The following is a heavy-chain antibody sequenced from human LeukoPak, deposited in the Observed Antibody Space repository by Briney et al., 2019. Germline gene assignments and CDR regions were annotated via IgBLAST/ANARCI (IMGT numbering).Heavy chain of an antibody. V-gene: IGHV3-30*18. CDR2: ISYDGSNK. D-gene: IGHD5-18*01. CDR3: ANGEWIQLWSGDY. Sequence: PGRSLRPSCAASGFTFSSYGMHWVRQAPGKGLEWVAVISYDGSNKYYADSVKGRFTISRDNSKNTLYLQMNSLRAEDTAVYYCANGEWIQLWSGDYWGQGTLVTVSS. J-gene: IGHJ4*02. CDR1: GFTFSSYG.